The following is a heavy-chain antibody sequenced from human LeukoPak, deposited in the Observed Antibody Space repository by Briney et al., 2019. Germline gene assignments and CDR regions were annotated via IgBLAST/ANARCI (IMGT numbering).Heavy chain of an antibody. D-gene: IGHD4-23*01. CDR2: IIPILGIA. J-gene: IGHJ6*02. Sequence: SVKVSCKASGGTFSSYAISWVRQAPGQGLEWMGRIIPILGIANYAQKLQGRVTITADKSTSTAYMELSSLRSEDTAVYYCARATVVTRSGYYYYGMDVWGQGTTVTVSS. CDR3: ARATVVTRSGYYYYGMDV. CDR1: GGTFSSYA. V-gene: IGHV1-69*04.